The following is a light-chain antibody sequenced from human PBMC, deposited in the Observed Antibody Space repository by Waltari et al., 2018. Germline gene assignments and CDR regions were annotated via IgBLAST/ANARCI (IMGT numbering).Light chain of an antibody. CDR1: SSDVGGYNH. J-gene: IGLJ2*01. V-gene: IGLV2-14*03. CDR2: DVS. CDR3: SSYISSDTLEL. Sequence: HSALTQPASVSGSPGQSITISCTGTSSDVGGYNHVSWYQQHPGKAPKLMIFDVSNRPSGVSNRFSGSKSGNTASLTVSGLQAEDEADYYCSSYISSDTLELFGGGTSLTVL.